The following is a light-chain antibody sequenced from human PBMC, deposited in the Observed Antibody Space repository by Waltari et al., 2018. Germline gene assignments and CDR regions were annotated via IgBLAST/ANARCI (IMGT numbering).Light chain of an antibody. CDR1: SSDIGGYHF. J-gene: IGLJ2*01. CDR3: TSYTTTSTVV. CDR2: DVS. Sequence: QSALTQPASVSGSPGQSITISCPGTSSDIGGYHFVSWYQQHPGTAPKLMIYDVSNRPSGVSNRFSGSKSGNTASLTISGLQAEDEADYYCTSYTTTSTVVFGGGTKLTVL. V-gene: IGLV2-14*03.